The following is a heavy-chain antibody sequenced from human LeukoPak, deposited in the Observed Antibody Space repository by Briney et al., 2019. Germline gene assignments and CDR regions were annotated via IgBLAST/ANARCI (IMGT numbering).Heavy chain of an antibody. V-gene: IGHV4-39*01. CDR2: IHYSGST. Sequence: SETLSLTCTVSGGSISSSSYYWGWIRQPPGMGLEWIGTIHYSGSTNYSPSLKSRVTMSVDTSKNQFSLRLSSVTAADTAMYYCAKHESLIAFDIWGQGTMVTVSS. CDR3: AKHESLIAFDI. CDR1: GGSISSSSYY. J-gene: IGHJ3*02.